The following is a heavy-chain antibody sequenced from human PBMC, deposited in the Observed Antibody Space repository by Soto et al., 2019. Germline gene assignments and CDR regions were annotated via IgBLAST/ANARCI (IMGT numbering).Heavy chain of an antibody. D-gene: IGHD4-4*01. V-gene: IGHV3-30-3*01. Sequence: GGSLRLSCAASGFTFSSYAMHWVRQAPGKGLEWVAVISYDGSNKYYADSVKGRFTISRDNSKNTLYLQMNSLRAEDTAVYYCARGRTTVTTGYFDYWGQGTLVTVSS. J-gene: IGHJ4*02. CDR1: GFTFSSYA. CDR3: ARGRTTVTTGYFDY. CDR2: ISYDGSNK.